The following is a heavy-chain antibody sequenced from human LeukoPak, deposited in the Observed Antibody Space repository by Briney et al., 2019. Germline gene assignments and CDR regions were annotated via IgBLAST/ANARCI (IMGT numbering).Heavy chain of an antibody. V-gene: IGHV4-59*11. Sequence: PSETLSLTCTVSGGSIFGHYWTWIRQPPGKRLEWIGYTFYDGSTDYNPSLKSRVTISVDTSKNQFSLKLSSVTAADTAVYYCARATGPYSSSWYVPDAFDLWGQGTMVTVSS. CDR3: ARATGPYSSSWYVPDAFDL. D-gene: IGHD6-13*01. J-gene: IGHJ3*01. CDR2: TFYDGST. CDR1: GGSIFGHY.